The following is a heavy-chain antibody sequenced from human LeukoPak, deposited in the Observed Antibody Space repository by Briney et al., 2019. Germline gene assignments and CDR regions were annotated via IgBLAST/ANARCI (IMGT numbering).Heavy chain of an antibody. CDR2: INILSNYI. V-gene: IGHV3-21*01. Sequence: GGSLRLSCAASGFTFSSYSMNWVRQAPGKGLEWVSSINILSNYIYYADSVKGRFTISRDNAKNSLYLQMNSLRAEDTAVYYCVRDSHSSSWYSEFDYWGPGTLVTVSS. CDR3: VRDSHSSSWYSEFDY. CDR1: GFTFSSYS. J-gene: IGHJ4*02. D-gene: IGHD6-13*01.